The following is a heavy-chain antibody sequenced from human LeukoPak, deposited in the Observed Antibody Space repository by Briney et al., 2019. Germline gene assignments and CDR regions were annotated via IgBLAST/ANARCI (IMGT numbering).Heavy chain of an antibody. D-gene: IGHD6-19*01. CDR2: ISGSGGST. CDR1: GFTFSSYA. CDR3: AKDLRVAAVAGTRGWFDP. Sequence: QPGGSLRLSCAASGFTFSSYAMSWVRQAPGKGLEWVSAISGSGGSTYYADSVKGRFTISRDNSKNTLYLQMNSLRAEDTAVYYCAKDLRVAAVAGTRGWFDPWGQGTLVTVSS. J-gene: IGHJ5*02. V-gene: IGHV3-23*01.